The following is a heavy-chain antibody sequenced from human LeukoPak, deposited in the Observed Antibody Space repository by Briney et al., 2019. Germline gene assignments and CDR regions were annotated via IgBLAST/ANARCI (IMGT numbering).Heavy chain of an antibody. D-gene: IGHD2-2*01. V-gene: IGHV3-21*01. J-gene: IGHJ4*02. CDR3: ARAPLVVPAAMIPYYFDY. CDR1: GFTFSSYS. CDR2: ISSSSSYI. Sequence: GGSLRLSCAASGFTFSSYSMNWVRQAPGKGLEWVSSISSSSSYIYYADSVKGRFTISRDNAKNSLYLQMNSLRAEDTAVYYRARAPLVVPAAMIPYYFDYWGQGTLVTVSS.